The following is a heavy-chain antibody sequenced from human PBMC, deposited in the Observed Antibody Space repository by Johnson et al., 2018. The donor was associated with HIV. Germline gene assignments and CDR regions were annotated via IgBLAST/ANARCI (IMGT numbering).Heavy chain of an antibody. CDR3: TTDLASDAFDI. Sequence: VQLVESGGGLVKPGGSLRLSCAASGFTFSNAWMSWVRQAPGKGLEWVGRIKSKTDGGTTDFAAPVKGRFTISRDDSKNTLYLQMNSLKTEDTAVYYCTTDLASDAFDIWGQGTMVTVSS. CDR1: GFTFSNAW. V-gene: IGHV3-15*01. J-gene: IGHJ3*02. CDR2: IKSKTDGGTT.